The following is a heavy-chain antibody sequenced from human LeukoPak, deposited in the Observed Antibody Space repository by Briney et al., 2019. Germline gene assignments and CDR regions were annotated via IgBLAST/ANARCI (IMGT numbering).Heavy chain of an antibody. J-gene: IGHJ4*02. D-gene: IGHD6-19*01. CDR1: GFTFSSYA. CDR3: AKDMYSSGWPSAY. CDR2: ISGSGGST. V-gene: IGHV3-23*01. Sequence: GGSLRLSCAASGFTFSSYAMSWVRQAPGKGLEWVSAISGSGGSTYYADSVKGRFTISRDNSKNTLYLQMDSLRAEDTAVYYCAKDMYSSGWPSAYWGQGTLVTVSS.